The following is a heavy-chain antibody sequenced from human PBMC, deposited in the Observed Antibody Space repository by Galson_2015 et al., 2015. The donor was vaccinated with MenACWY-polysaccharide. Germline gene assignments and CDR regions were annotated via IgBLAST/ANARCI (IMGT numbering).Heavy chain of an antibody. V-gene: IGHV3-23*01. CDR1: GFTFSSYS. Sequence: SLRLSCAASGFTFSSYSMNWVRQDPGKGLEWVSGISSSGIYTYYADSVKGRFTISRDNSRNTLYLQMNSLRVEDTAVYFCARGHLGLGVWGQGTTVTVSS. CDR2: ISSSGIYT. J-gene: IGHJ6*02. CDR3: ARGHLGLGV.